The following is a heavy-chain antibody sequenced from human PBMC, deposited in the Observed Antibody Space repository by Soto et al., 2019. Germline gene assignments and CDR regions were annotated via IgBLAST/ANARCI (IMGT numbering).Heavy chain of an antibody. CDR2: INHSGST. Sequence: GSIGGFWRCRIRKHPRKGLEWIGEINHSGSTNYNPSLKSRVTISVDTSKNQFSLKLSSVTAADTAVYYCARVPYYSSSWYGAYFDSWGQGTLFSVSS. D-gene: IGHD6-13*01. CDR3: ARVPYYSSSWYGAYFDS. CDR1: GSIGGFW. J-gene: IGHJ4*02. V-gene: IGHV4-34*01.